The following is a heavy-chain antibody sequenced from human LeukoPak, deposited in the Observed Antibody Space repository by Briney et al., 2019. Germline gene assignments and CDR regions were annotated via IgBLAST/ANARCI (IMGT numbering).Heavy chain of an antibody. D-gene: IGHD3-10*01. V-gene: IGHV1-46*01. Sequence: ASVRVSCKASGYTFTSYYMHWVRQAPGQGLEWMGIINPSGGSTNYAQKFQGRVTMTRDTSTSTVYMELSSLRSEDTAVYYCARGAKTYYYGSGSYFFGYWGQGTLVTVSS. CDR3: ARGAKTYYYGSGSYFFGY. CDR1: GYTFTSYY. CDR2: INPSGGST. J-gene: IGHJ4*02.